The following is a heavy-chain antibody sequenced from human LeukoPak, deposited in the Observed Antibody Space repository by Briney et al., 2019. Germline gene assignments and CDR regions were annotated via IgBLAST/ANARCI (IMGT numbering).Heavy chain of an antibody. D-gene: IGHD3-3*01. CDR2: IYTSGST. CDR3: ARDGERGLRFLEWSPDYYYYMDV. V-gene: IGHV4-4*07. J-gene: IGHJ6*03. Sequence: KPSETLSLTCTVSGGSISSYYWSWIRQPAGKGLEWIGRIYTSGSTNYNPSLKSRVTMSVDTSKNQFSLKLSSVTAADTAVYYCARDGERGLRFLEWSPDYYYYMDVWGKGTTVTVSS. CDR1: GGSISSYY.